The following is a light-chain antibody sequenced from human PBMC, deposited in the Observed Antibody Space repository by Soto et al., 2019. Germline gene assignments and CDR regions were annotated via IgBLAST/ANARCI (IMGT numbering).Light chain of an antibody. J-gene: IGKJ1*01. CDR1: QSVASAY. V-gene: IGKV3-20*01. Sequence: EIVLTQSPGTLSLSPGERATLSCRASQSVASAYLAWYHHKPGQPPRLLIYGASSRATGIPDRISGSGSGTDFTLTISRLEAEDFGVYYCQQYGSSRWAFGHGTKVEAK. CDR3: QQYGSSRWA. CDR2: GAS.